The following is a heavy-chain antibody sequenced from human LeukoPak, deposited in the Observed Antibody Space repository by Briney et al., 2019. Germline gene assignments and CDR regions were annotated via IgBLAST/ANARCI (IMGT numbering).Heavy chain of an antibody. CDR3: ARDKGYYDFWSGYSNINFDY. D-gene: IGHD3-3*01. CDR1: GFTFSSYW. J-gene: IGHJ4*02. Sequence: GGSLRLSCAASGFTFSSYWMSWVRQAPGKGLEWVANIKQDGSEKYYVDSVKGRFTISRDNAKNSLYPQMNSLRAEDTAVYYCARDKGYYDFWSGYSNINFDYWGQGTLVTVSS. V-gene: IGHV3-7*01. CDR2: IKQDGSEK.